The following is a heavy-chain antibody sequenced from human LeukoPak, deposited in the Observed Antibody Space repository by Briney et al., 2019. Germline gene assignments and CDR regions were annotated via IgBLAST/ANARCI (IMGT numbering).Heavy chain of an antibody. V-gene: IGHV4-61*02. D-gene: IGHD6-13*01. J-gene: IGHJ2*01. Sequence: SQTLSLTCTVSGGSISSGSYYWSWIRQPAGKGLEWIGRIYTSGSTNYNPSLKSRVTISVDTSKNQFYLKLSSVTAADTAVYYCARDRGSSWSRDWYFDLWGRGTLVTVSS. CDR2: IYTSGST. CDR3: ARDRGSSWSRDWYFDL. CDR1: GGSISSGSYY.